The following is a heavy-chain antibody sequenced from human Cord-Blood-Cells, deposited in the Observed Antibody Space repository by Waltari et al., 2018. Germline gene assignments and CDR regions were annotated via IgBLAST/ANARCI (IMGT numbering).Heavy chain of an antibody. CDR2: IKQDGSEK. CDR3: ARDHGSY. J-gene: IGHJ4*02. V-gene: IGHV3-7*01. CDR1: GSTLSRYW. Sequence: EVQLVEFGGGLVEPGGSLRLSCAASGSTLSRYWLSWVRQAPGKGLEWEANIKQDGSEKYYVDSVKGRFTISRDNAKTSLYLQMNSLRAEDTAVYYCARDHGSYWGQGTLVTVSS. D-gene: IGHD1-26*01.